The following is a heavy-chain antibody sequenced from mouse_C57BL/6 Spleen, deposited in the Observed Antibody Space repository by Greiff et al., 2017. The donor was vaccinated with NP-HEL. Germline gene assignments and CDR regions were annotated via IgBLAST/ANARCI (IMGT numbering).Heavy chain of an antibody. J-gene: IGHJ2*01. V-gene: IGHV10-1*01. D-gene: IGHD4-1*01. CDR2: IRSKSNNYAT. Sequence: GGGLVQPKGSLKLSCAASGFSFNTYAMHWVRQAPGKGLEWVARIRSKSNNYATYYADSVKDRFTISSDDSDSMLYLQMNNLKTEDTAMYYCVRSGRKGYYFDYWGQGTTLTVSS. CDR1: GFSFNTYA. CDR3: VRSGRKGYYFDY.